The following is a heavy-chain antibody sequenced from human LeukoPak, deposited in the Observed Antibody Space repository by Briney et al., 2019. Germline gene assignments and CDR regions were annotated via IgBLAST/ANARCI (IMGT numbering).Heavy chain of an antibody. Sequence: ASVKVSCKASGYTFTSYGISWVRQAPGQGLEWMGWISAYNGNTNYAQKLQGRVTMTTDTSTSTAYMELRSLRSDDTAVYYCARDLTPYYYGSGSYSGSDYWGQGTLVTVSS. CDR1: GYTFTSYG. J-gene: IGHJ4*02. D-gene: IGHD3-10*01. CDR3: ARDLTPYYYGSGSYSGSDY. CDR2: ISAYNGNT. V-gene: IGHV1-18*01.